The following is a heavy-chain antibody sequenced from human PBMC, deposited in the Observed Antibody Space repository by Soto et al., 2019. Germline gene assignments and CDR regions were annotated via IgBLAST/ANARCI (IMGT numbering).Heavy chain of an antibody. D-gene: IGHD3-3*01. Sequence: QVQLVQSGAEVKKPGASVKVSCKASGYTFTSYDINWVRQATGQGLEWMGWMNPNSGNTGYAQKFQGRVTMTRNTSISTAYLGLSSLRFEDTDMYYCARGSHDFWRGYNWFDPWGQGTLVTVSS. CDR1: GYTFTSYD. CDR3: ARGSHDFWRGYNWFDP. V-gene: IGHV1-8*01. J-gene: IGHJ5*02. CDR2: MNPNSGNT.